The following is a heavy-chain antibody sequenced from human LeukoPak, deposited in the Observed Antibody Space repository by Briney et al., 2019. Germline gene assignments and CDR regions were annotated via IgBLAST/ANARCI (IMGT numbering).Heavy chain of an antibody. CDR3: ARDGRRGSGLGSHYYYYYYMDV. D-gene: IGHD6-19*01. CDR1: GYTFTSYG. J-gene: IGHJ6*03. CDR2: IIPIFGTA. V-gene: IGHV1-69*06. Sequence: SVKVSCKASGYTFTSYGISWVRQAPGQGLEWMGGIIPIFGTANYAQKFQGRVTITADKSTSTAYMELSSPRSEDTAVYYCARDGRRGSGLGSHYYYYYYMDVWGKGTTVTVSS.